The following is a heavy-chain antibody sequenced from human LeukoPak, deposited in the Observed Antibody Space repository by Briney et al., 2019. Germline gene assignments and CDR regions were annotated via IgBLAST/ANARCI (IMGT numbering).Heavy chain of an antibody. CDR3: ARQTASCSSTSCYEFDY. D-gene: IGHD2-2*01. V-gene: IGHV5-51*01. J-gene: IGHJ4*02. CDR2: IYPGDSDT. Sequence: RLGESLKISCKGSGYTFPSYWIAWVRQMPGKGLEWMGIIYPGDSDTRYSPSFQGQVTISADKSISTAFLQWGSLKASDTAMYYCARQTASCSSTSCYEFDYWGQGTLVTVSS. CDR1: GYTFPSYW.